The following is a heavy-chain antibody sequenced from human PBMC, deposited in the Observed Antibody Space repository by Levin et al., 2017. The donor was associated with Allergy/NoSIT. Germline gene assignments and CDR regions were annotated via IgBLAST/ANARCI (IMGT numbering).Heavy chain of an antibody. CDR1: GFIFRSFG. D-gene: IGHD6-13*01. J-gene: IGHJ4*02. CDR2: ISYDGSDK. Sequence: PPGGSLRLSCAASGFIFRSFGMHWVRQAPGKGLEWVAVISYDGSDKSYADSVKGRFTISRDNSKNTLYLQMNSLRGEDAAVYYCAKDLVFGTSSWSHDFWGQGTLVTVSS. V-gene: IGHV3-30*18. CDR3: AKDLVFGTSSWSHDF.